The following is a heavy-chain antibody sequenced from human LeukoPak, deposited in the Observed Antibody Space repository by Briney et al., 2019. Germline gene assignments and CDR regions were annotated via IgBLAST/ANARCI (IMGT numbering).Heavy chain of an antibody. D-gene: IGHD5-24*01. V-gene: IGHV1-46*01. CDR2: INPGGRST. CDR1: GYTFTNYY. Sequence: ASVKVSCKASGYTFTNYYIHWVRQAPGQGLEWMGIINPGGRSTSYAQKFQGRVTMTRDTSTSTVYMELSSLRSEDTAVYYCAREIGPIQLHLWGTAFDYWGQGTLVTVSS. CDR3: AREIGPIQLHLWGTAFDY. J-gene: IGHJ4*02.